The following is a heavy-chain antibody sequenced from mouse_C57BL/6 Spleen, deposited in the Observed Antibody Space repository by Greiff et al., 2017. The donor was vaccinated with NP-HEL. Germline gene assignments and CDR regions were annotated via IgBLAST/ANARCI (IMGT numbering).Heavy chain of an antibody. Sequence: VQLQQSGAELVKPGASVKISCKASGYAFSSYWMNWVKQRPGKGLEWIGQIYPGDGDTNYNGKFKGKATLTADKSSSTAYMQLSSLTSEDSAVYFCARDHYYGSRSFDYWGQGTTLTVSS. J-gene: IGHJ2*01. CDR2: IYPGDGDT. V-gene: IGHV1-80*01. CDR3: ARDHYYGSRSFDY. CDR1: GYAFSSYW. D-gene: IGHD1-1*01.